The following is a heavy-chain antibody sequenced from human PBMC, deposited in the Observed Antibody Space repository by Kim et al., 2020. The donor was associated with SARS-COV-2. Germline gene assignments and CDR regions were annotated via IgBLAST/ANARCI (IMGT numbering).Heavy chain of an antibody. D-gene: IGHD6-19*01. CDR3: ARGGNAWYGYFDS. V-gene: IGHV1-18*01. Sequence: FAQQYQDRVTMTTDTSTDTAFMELRSLRLDDTAVYYCARGGNAWYGYFDSWGQGTLVTVSS. J-gene: IGHJ4*02.